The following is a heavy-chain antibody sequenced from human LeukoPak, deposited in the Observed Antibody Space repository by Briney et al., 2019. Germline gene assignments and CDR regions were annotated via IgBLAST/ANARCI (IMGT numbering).Heavy chain of an antibody. CDR1: GYTLTELS. CDR3: ATTRQQWLDIDY. CDR2: FDPEDGET. V-gene: IGHV1-24*01. Sequence: ASEKVSCKVSGYTLTELSMHWVRQAPGKGLEWMGGFDPEDGETIYAQKFQGRVTMTEDTSTDTAYMELSSLRSEDTAVYYCATTRQQWLDIDYWGQGTLVTVSS. D-gene: IGHD6-19*01. J-gene: IGHJ4*02.